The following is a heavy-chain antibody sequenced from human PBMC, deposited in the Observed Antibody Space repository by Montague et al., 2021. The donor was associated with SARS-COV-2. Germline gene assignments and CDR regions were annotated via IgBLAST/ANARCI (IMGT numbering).Heavy chain of an antibody. V-gene: IGHV2-70*11. CDR1: GFSLSTSGMC. J-gene: IGHJ6*02. D-gene: IGHD3-9*01. CDR3: ARRTYDILTGYDYGMDG. Sequence: PALVKPTQTLALTCTFSGFSLSTSGMCVSWIRQPPGKALEWLARIDWDDDKYYSTSLKTRLTISKDTSKNQVVLTMTNMDPVDTATYYCARRTYDILTGYDYGMDGWGQGTTVTVPS. CDR2: IDWDDDK.